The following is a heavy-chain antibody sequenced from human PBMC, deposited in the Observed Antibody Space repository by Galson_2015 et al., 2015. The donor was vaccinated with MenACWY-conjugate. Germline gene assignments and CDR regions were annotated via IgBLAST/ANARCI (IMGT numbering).Heavy chain of an antibody. D-gene: IGHD2-15*01. CDR2: INAGNGDT. CDR3: TRGHDCSGGSCYGRYFDY. V-gene: IGHV1-3*01. Sequence: SVKVSCKASGYTFTTYAIHWVRQAPGQSLEWMGWINAGNGDTRYSQKIQGGVTITRDSSANTVYMELSSLRSEDAAVYYCTRGHDCSGGSCYGRYFDYWGQGTLVTVSS. CDR1: GYTFTTYA. J-gene: IGHJ4*02.